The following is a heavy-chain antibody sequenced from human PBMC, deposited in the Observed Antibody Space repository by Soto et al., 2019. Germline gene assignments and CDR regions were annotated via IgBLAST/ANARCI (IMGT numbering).Heavy chain of an antibody. CDR2: ISGSGGST. CDR3: AKDKHIVVVSGIQVHGMDV. CDR1: GFTFSSYA. V-gene: IGHV3-23*01. D-gene: IGHD2-21*02. Sequence: GGSLRLSCAASGFTFSSYAMSWVRQAPGKGLEWVSAISGSGGSTYYADSVKGRFTISRDNSKNTLYLQMNSLRAEDTAVYYCAKDKHIVVVSGIQVHGMDVWGQGTTVTVSS. J-gene: IGHJ6*02.